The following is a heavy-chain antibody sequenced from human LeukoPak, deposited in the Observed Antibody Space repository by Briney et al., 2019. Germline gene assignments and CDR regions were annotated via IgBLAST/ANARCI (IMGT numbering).Heavy chain of an antibody. D-gene: IGHD1-26*01. V-gene: IGHV4-34*01. CDR2: INHSGST. J-gene: IGHJ5*02. Sequence: SETLSLTCAVYGGSFSGYYWSWIRQPPGKGLEWIGEINHSGSTNYNPSLKSRVTISVDTSKNQFSLKLSSVTAADTAVYYCARRQGGRRWFDPWGQGTLVTVSS. CDR3: ARRQGGRRWFDP. CDR1: GGSFSGYY.